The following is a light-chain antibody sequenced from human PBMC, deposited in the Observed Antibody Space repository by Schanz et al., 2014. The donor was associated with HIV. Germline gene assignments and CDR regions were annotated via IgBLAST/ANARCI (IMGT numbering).Light chain of an antibody. CDR3: SSYATTKDLL. Sequence: QSVLTQPASVSGSPGQSITISCTGTSSDIGNYNLVSWFQHHPGEAPKIMIFEVRKRPSGVSGRFSGSKSGNTASLTVSGLQAEDEADYYCSSYATTKDLLFGGGTKVTVL. CDR1: SSDIGNYNL. CDR2: EVR. J-gene: IGLJ2*01. V-gene: IGLV2-23*02.